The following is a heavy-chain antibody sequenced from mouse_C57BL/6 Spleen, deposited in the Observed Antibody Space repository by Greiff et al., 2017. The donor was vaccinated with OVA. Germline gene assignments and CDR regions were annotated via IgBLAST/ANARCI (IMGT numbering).Heavy chain of an antibody. CDR3: ASRGSNYEGAMDY. J-gene: IGHJ4*01. V-gene: IGHV2-6*01. D-gene: IGHD2-5*01. CDR2: IWGVGST. Sequence: QVQLKESGPGLVAPSQSLSITCTVSGSSLTSYGVDWVRQSPGKGLEWLGVIWGVGSTNYNSALKSSLSTSKDNSKSQVFLKMNSLQTDDTAMYYCASRGSNYEGAMDYWGQGTSVTVSS. CDR1: GSSLTSYG.